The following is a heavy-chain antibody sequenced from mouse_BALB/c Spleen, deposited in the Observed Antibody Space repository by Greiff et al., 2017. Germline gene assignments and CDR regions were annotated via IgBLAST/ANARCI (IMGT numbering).Heavy chain of an antibody. CDR1: GFSLTSYG. CDR3: AIYDGYYVAMDY. Sequence: QVQLKESGPGLVQPSQSLSITCTVSGFSLTSYGVHWVRQSPGKGLEWLGVIWSGGSTDYNAAFISRLSISKDNSKSQVFFKMNSLQANDTAIYYCAIYDGYYVAMDYWGQGTSVTVSS. V-gene: IGHV2-2*02. CDR2: IWSGGST. D-gene: IGHD2-3*01. J-gene: IGHJ4*01.